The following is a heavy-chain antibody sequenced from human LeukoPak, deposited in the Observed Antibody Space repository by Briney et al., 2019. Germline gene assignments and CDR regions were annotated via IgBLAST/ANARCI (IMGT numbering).Heavy chain of an antibody. CDR1: GFTFSSYA. V-gene: IGHV3-30-3*01. J-gene: IGHJ4*02. CDR2: ISNDGSNK. D-gene: IGHD2-2*02. Sequence: PGRSLTLSCTASGFTFSSYAMHWVRQAPGEGLEWVAVISNDGSNKYYADSVKRRFTISRDNSKNTLYLQMNSLRAEDTGVYYCARDHCSSASCYNRFFDYWGERPLVSVSS. CDR3: ARDHCSSASCYNRFFDY.